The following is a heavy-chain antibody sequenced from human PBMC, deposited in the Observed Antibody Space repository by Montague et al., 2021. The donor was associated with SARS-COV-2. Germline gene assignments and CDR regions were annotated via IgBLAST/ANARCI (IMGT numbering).Heavy chain of an antibody. V-gene: IGHV4-30-2*06. Sequence: TLSLTCVVSGGSVSSGDYSWSWIRQSPGRGLEWIGYTYQSGSPYYNPSLKSRATISIDPSNTQSSLNLRSVTAADTGLYYCATGTRMYRMDFWGQGTTVTVSS. CDR2: TYQSGSP. CDR3: ATGTRMYRMDF. D-gene: IGHD3-10*01. J-gene: IGHJ6*02. CDR1: GGSVSSGDYS.